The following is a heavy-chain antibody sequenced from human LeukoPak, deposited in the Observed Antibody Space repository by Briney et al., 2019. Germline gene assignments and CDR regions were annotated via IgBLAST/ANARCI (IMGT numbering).Heavy chain of an antibody. CDR2: MNPSSGRT. J-gene: IGHJ6*03. V-gene: IGHV1-8*02. D-gene: IGHD3-3*01. CDR3: ARGLGVAFRYSYFYLDF. CDR1: GGTFSSYA. Sequence: ASVKVSCKASGGTFSSYAINWLRQAAGQGLEWMGWMNPSSGRTSYSQQFQGRVTMTGDTSTRTAYMELSGLKSEDTAVYYCARGLGVAFRYSYFYLDFWGKGTTVTVS.